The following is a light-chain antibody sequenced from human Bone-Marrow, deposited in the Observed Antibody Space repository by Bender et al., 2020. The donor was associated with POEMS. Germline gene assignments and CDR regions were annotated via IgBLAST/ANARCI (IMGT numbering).Light chain of an antibody. Sequence: SYELNQPPSVSVSPRQTASITCSGDKLGDKYACWYQQKPGHSPVLVIYQDTKRHTGIHERFSGSKSGKTATLTISGTQAMDEADYYCQAWDSSIVIFGGGTKLAVL. CDR1: KLGDKY. V-gene: IGLV3-1*01. CDR2: QDT. J-gene: IGLJ2*01. CDR3: QAWDSSIVI.